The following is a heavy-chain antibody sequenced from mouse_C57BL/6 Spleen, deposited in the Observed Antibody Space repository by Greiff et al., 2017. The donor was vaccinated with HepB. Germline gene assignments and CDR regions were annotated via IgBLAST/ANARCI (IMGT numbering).Heavy chain of an antibody. V-gene: IGHV1-64*01. Sequence: QVQLQQSGAELVKPGASVKLSCKASGYTFTSYWMHWVKQRPGQGLEWIGMIHPNSGSTNYNEKFKSKATLTVDKSSSTAYMQLSSLTSEDSAVYYCARPFITTVVEDYWGQGTTLTVSS. CDR3: ARPFITTVVEDY. CDR2: IHPNSGST. J-gene: IGHJ2*01. CDR1: GYTFTSYW. D-gene: IGHD1-1*01.